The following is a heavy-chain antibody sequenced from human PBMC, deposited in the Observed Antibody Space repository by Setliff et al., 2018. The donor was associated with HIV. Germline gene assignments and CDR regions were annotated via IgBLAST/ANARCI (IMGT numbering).Heavy chain of an antibody. D-gene: IGHD6-13*01. CDR1: GYTFTSYD. Sequence: GASVKVSSKTSGYTFTSYDVHWVRQATGQWREWMGWISCYSGHTSYAQKIQGRVTMTTDTSTSTAYMDLRSLRSYATAVYFCASEHSTTWPYFDFWGQGTLVTVSS. V-gene: IGHV1-18*01. CDR3: ASEHSTTWPYFDF. J-gene: IGHJ4*02. CDR2: ISCYSGHT.